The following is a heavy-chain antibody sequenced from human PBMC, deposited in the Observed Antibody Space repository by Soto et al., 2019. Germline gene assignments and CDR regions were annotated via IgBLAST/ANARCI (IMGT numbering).Heavy chain of an antibody. CDR2: IYHSGNT. D-gene: IGHD2-15*01. CDR1: GGSIRNVY. V-gene: IGHV4-59*01. J-gene: IGHJ4*02. Sequence: PSETLSLTCTVSGGSIRNVYWSWIRQPPGKGLEWIGFIYHSGNTKYNPSLKSRVTISIDTSNNQFSLSLKSETAADTAVYFCARAHAPTLPFDYWGQGTLVTVSS. CDR3: ARAHAPTLPFDY.